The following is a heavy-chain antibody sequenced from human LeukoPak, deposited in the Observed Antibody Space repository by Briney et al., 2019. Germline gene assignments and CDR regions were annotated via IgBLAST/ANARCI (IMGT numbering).Heavy chain of an antibody. CDR3: ARGQRQWPEDY. D-gene: IGHD6-19*01. J-gene: IGHJ4*02. CDR2: INHSRST. V-gene: IGHV4-34*01. CDR1: GGSFSGYY. Sequence: SETLSLTCAVYGGSFSGYYWSWIRQPPGKGLEWIGEINHSRSTNYNPSLKSRVTISVDTSKNQFSLKLSSVTAADTAVYYCARGQRQWPEDYWGQGTLVTVSS.